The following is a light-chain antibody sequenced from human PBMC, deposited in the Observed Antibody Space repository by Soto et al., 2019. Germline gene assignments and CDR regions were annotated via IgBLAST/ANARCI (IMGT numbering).Light chain of an antibody. J-gene: IGKJ4*01. V-gene: IGKV1-9*01. CDR1: RGITYN. CDR2: ATS. CDR3: QQLTDYPIT. Sequence: DIQMTQSPSTLSASVGYRVTITCRASRGITYNFVWYQQKPGKAPKLLVYATSILEGGVPSRFSGSVSGTDFTLTISSLQPEDFATYFCQQLTDYPITFGGGTKVDIK.